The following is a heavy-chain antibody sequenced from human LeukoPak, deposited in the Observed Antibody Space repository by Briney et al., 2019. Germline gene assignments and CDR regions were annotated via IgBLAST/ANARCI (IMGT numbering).Heavy chain of an antibody. CDR2: IYSDGRT. Sequence: GGSLRLSCAASGFTVSSNYMSWVRQAPGKGLEWVSVIYSDGRTYYADSVKGRFTISRDNAKNSLYLQMNSLRAEDTAVYYCAMIRLSGYETFYFHYWGQGTLVTVSS. D-gene: IGHD5-12*01. J-gene: IGHJ4*02. CDR3: AMIRLSGYETFYFHY. CDR1: GFTVSSNY. V-gene: IGHV3-66*01.